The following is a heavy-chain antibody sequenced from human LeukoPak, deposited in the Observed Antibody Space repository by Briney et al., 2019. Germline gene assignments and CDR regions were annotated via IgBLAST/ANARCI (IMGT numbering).Heavy chain of an antibody. V-gene: IGHV1-8*03. CDR3: ARGSLDCSGGNCYSGYSMDV. CDR1: GYTFTSYD. Sequence: ASVKVSCKTSGYTFTSYDINWVRQATGQGLEWMGWVNPNSDNTGYAQRFQGRVTITWNTAISTAYMELSSLRSEDTAVYYCARGSLDCSGGNCYSGYSMDVWGKGTTVTVSS. D-gene: IGHD2-15*01. J-gene: IGHJ6*03. CDR2: VNPNSDNT.